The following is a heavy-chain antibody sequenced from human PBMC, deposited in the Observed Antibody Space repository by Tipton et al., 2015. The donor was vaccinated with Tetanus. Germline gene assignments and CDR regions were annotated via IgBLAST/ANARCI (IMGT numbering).Heavy chain of an antibody. J-gene: IGHJ5*02. Sequence: SLRLSCAASGFTFSDHYMCWIRQAPGKGLEWITYISSGGTTIYYTDAVKGRFTISRDNTRNTVFLQMNSLRAEDTAVYYCARDHRLSASYAGWFDPWGQGTLVTVSS. D-gene: IGHD2-8*01. CDR2: ISSGGTTI. CDR1: GFTFSDHY. CDR3: ARDHRLSASYAGWFDP. V-gene: IGHV3-11*01.